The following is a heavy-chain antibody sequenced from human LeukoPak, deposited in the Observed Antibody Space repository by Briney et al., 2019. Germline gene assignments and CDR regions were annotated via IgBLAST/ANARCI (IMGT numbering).Heavy chain of an antibody. Sequence: PSETLSLTCTVSGGSISSYYWSWTRQPAGKGLEWIGRIYTSGSTNYNPSLKSRVTMSVDTSKNQFSLKLSSVTAADTAVYYCALHCSSTSRYKRENCHYYGMDVWGQGTTVTVSS. CDR2: IYTSGST. V-gene: IGHV4-4*07. J-gene: IGHJ6*02. CDR1: GGSISSYY. CDR3: ALHCSSTSRYKRENCHYYGMDV. D-gene: IGHD2-2*02.